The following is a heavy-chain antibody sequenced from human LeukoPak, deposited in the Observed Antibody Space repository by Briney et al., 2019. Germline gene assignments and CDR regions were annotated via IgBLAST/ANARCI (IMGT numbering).Heavy chain of an antibody. V-gene: IGHV3-11*01. CDR1: GFTFSDYY. J-gene: IGHJ6*03. CDR2: ISSSGSTI. Sequence: GGSLRLSCAASGFTFSDYYMSWIRQAPGKGLEWVSYISSSGSTIYYADSVKGRFTISRDNAKNSLYLQMNSLRAEDTAVYYCARGKMATKGYYYYYMDVWAKGPRSPSP. D-gene: IGHD5-24*01. CDR3: ARGKMATKGYYYYYMDV.